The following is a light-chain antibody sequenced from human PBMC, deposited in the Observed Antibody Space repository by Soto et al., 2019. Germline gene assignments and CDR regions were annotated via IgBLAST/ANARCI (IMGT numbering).Light chain of an antibody. CDR2: GAF. J-gene: IGKJ5*01. CDR1: QSVSSNY. V-gene: IGKV3-20*01. Sequence: EIVLTQPPGTLSFSPGERATLSCRASQSVSSNYLAWYQQKPGQPHRILIYGAFNRALRIPDRFSGSGSGTDFTLTISRLEPEDFAVYYCQQYGSSPITFGQGTRLEIK. CDR3: QQYGSSPIT.